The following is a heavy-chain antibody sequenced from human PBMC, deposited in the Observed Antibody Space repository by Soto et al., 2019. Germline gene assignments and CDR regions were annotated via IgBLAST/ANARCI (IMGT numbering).Heavy chain of an antibody. Sequence: ASVKVSCKASGGTFSSYAISWVRQAPGQGLEWMGGIIPIFGTANYAQKFQGRVTITADESTSTAYMELSSLRSEDTAVYYCARVPEGTYYYDSSGYFDYWGQGTLVTVSS. CDR3: ARVPEGTYYYDSSGYFDY. CDR2: IIPIFGTA. J-gene: IGHJ4*02. V-gene: IGHV1-69*13. CDR1: GGTFSSYA. D-gene: IGHD3-22*01.